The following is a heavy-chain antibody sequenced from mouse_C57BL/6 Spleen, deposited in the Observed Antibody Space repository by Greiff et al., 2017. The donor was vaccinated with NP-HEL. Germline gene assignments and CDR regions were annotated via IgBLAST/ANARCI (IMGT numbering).Heavy chain of an antibody. CDR1: GYTFTNYW. D-gene: IGHD1-1*01. V-gene: IGHV1-63*01. CDR3: ARAGGRSRLYWYFDV. CDR2: IYPGGGYT. J-gene: IGHJ1*03. Sequence: VQLQQSGAELVRPGTSVKMSCKASGYTFTNYWIGWAKQRPGHGLEWIGDIYPGGGYTNYNEKFKGKATLTADKSSSTAYMQFSSLTSEDSAIYYCARAGGRSRLYWYFDVWGTGTTVPVSS.